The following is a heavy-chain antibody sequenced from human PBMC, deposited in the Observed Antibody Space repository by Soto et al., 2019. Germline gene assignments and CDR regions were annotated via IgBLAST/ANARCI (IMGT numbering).Heavy chain of an antibody. J-gene: IGHJ4*02. V-gene: IGHV4-38-2*01. Sequence: SETLSLTCVVSNFSISSGYYWGWIRQSPGKGLEWIASIYRSGTTSYNPSLKSRVTISVDPSKNQFSLMLTAVTAADTAVYYCARTHGGSYYSVFNYWGRGSLVTVSS. D-gene: IGHD1-26*01. CDR2: IYRSGTT. CDR1: NFSISSGYY. CDR3: ARTHGGSYYSVFNY.